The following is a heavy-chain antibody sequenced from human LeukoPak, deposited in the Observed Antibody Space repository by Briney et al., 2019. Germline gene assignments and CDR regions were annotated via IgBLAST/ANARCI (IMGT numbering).Heavy chain of an antibody. D-gene: IGHD6-6*01. J-gene: IGHJ2*01. V-gene: IGHV3-21*01. Sequence: KPGGSLRLSCAASGFTFSSYSMNWVRQAPGKGLEWVSSISSSSSYIYYADSVKGRFTISRDNAKNSLYLQMNSLRAEDTAVYYCARNLSRVAARGRNWYFDLWGRGTLVTVSS. CDR2: ISSSSSYI. CDR1: GFTFSSYS. CDR3: ARNLSRVAARGRNWYFDL.